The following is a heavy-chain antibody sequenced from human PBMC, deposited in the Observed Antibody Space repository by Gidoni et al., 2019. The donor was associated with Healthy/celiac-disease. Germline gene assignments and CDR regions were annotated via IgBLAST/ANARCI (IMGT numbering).Heavy chain of an antibody. CDR3: ARGCSGGSCYGLFDY. Sequence: QLQLQESGSGLVTPSQTLSLTCAVSGGSISSGGYSWSWIRQPPGKGLEWLVYIYPSGSTYYNPSLKSRVTRSVDRSKNQFSLKLSSVTAADTAVYYCARGCSGGSCYGLFDYWGQGTLVTVSS. J-gene: IGHJ4*02. CDR2: IYPSGST. CDR1: GGSISSGGYS. D-gene: IGHD2-15*01. V-gene: IGHV4-30-2*01.